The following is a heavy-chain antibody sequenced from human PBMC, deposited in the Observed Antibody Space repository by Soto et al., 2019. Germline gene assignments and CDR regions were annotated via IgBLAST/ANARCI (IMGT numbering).Heavy chain of an antibody. CDR3: ATSQKGYNWNYFDH. V-gene: IGHV4-59*08. Sequence: SETLSLTCTVSGGSISSYYWSWIRQPPGKGLEWIGYIYYSGSTNYNPSLKSRVSVSVDTSKNQFSLKVSGVSAADTAVYYCATSQKGYNWNYFDHWGQGALVTVSS. CDR1: GGSISSYY. D-gene: IGHD1-20*01. J-gene: IGHJ4*02. CDR2: IYYSGST.